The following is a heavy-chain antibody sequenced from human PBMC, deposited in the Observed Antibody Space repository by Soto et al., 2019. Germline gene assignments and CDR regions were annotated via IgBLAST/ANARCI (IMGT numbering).Heavy chain of an antibody. CDR1: GFTFSSYG. D-gene: IGHD7-27*01. CDR2: ISYDGSNK. Sequence: QVQLVESGGGVVQPGRSLRLSCAASGFTFSSYGMHWVRQAPGKGLEWMAVISYDGSNKYYADSVKGRFTISRDNSKNTLYLQMNSLRAEDTAVYYCAKDPVFSNWGSDPFDYWGQGTLVTVSS. CDR3: AKDPVFSNWGSDPFDY. J-gene: IGHJ4*02. V-gene: IGHV3-30*18.